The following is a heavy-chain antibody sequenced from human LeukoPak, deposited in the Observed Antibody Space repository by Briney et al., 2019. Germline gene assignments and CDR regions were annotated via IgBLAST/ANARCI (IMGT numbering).Heavy chain of an antibody. CDR2: INSDGSST. V-gene: IGHV3-74*01. CDR1: GFTFSSYW. CDR3: ARDGALTIFGVVMDV. Sequence: GGSLRLSCAASGFTFSSYWMHWVRQAPGKGLVWVSRINSDGSSTSYADSVKGRFTISRDNSKNTLYLQMNSLRAEDTAVYYCARDGALTIFGVVMDVWGQGTTVTVSS. D-gene: IGHD3-3*01. J-gene: IGHJ6*02.